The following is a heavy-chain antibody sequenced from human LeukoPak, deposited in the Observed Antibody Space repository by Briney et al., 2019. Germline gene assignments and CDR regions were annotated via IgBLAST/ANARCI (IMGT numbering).Heavy chain of an antibody. CDR2: ISYDGSNK. D-gene: IGHD2-15*01. CDR1: GFTFSSYA. CDR3: ARDKGPYGYCSGGSCYAGY. Sequence: PGRSRRLSCAASGFTFSSYAMHWVRQAPGKGLEWVAVISYDGSNKYYADSVKGRFTISRDNSKNTLYLQMNSLRAEDTAVYYCARDKGPYGYCSGGSCYAGYWGQGTLVTVSS. V-gene: IGHV3-30*04. J-gene: IGHJ4*02.